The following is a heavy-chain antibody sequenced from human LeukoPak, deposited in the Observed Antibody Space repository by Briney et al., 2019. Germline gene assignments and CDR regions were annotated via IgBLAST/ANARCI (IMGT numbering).Heavy chain of an antibody. J-gene: IGHJ6*04. CDR1: GFTFSDYS. D-gene: IGHD3-3*01. CDR3: ASPFWSGYPV. Sequence: PGGSLRLSCAASGFTFSDYSMNWVRQAPGKGLEWVSYISSSSTTLYYIDSVRGRFTISRDNAKNSLYLQMNSLRAEDTAVYYCASPFWSGYPVWGKGTTVTVSS. V-gene: IGHV3-48*01. CDR2: ISSSSTTL.